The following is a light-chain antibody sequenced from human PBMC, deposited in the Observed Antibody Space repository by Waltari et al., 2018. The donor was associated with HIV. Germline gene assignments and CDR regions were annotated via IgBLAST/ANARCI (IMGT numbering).Light chain of an antibody. CDR1: RSAFGGYNH. V-gene: IGLV2-23*02. J-gene: IGLJ3*02. CDR2: EVT. Sequence: QSALTQPASVSGSPRPSTTISCTGPRSAFGGYNHVYWYQQHPGKAPKLMIYEVTKRPSGVSHRLSGSKSGNTASLTISGLQPEDEADYYCCSFAGSFTWVFGGGTKLTVL. CDR3: CSFAGSFTWV.